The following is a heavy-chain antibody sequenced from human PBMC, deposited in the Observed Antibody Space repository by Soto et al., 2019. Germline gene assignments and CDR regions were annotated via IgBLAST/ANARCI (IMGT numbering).Heavy chain of an antibody. D-gene: IGHD1-7*01. Sequence: QVQLQESGPGLVKPSGTLSLTCAVAGGSISTNNWWSWVRQPPGKGLEWIGEIHHVGTTDYNPSLKSRVSIPVDKSKTQFSLKLTSVTAADPAVYFCARGGGGNSHWYFDLWGRGTLVTVSS. CDR2: IHHVGTT. J-gene: IGHJ2*01. CDR3: ARGGGGNSHWYFDL. V-gene: IGHV4-4*02. CDR1: GGSISTNNW.